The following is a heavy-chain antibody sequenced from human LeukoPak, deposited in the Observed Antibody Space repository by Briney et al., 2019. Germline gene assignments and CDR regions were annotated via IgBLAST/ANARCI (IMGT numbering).Heavy chain of an antibody. D-gene: IGHD1-26*01. V-gene: IGHV3-23*01. Sequence: GGSLRLSCAASGFTFSSYAMSWVRQAPGKGLEWVSAVSGSGGSTYYADSVKGRFTISRDNSKNTLYLQMNSLRAEDTAVYYYAKPRSGSYDFDYWGQGTLVTVSS. J-gene: IGHJ4*02. CDR2: VSGSGGST. CDR1: GFTFSSYA. CDR3: AKPRSGSYDFDY.